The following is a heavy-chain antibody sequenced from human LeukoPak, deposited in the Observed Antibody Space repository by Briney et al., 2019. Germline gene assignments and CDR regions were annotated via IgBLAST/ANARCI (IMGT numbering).Heavy chain of an antibody. D-gene: IGHD3-16*01. CDR3: ARLAGGPDY. J-gene: IGHJ4*02. Sequence: SETLSLTCTVSGGSISSYYWSWIRQPPGTGLEWIGYIYYSGSTNYNPSLKSRVTISVDTSKNQFSLKLSSVTAADTAVYYCARLAGGPDYWGQGTLVTVSS. CDR1: GGSISSYY. CDR2: IYYSGST. V-gene: IGHV4-59*01.